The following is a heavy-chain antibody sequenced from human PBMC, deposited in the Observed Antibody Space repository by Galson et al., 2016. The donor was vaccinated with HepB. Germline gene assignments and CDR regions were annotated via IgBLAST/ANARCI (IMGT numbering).Heavy chain of an antibody. Sequence: SETLSLTCNVSGDSISSFYWCWIRQPPGKGLQWIGGIYHSWSVDYSPSLTSRVTMSIAMSQTQVSLKLTSVTAADTAIYYCARDVNMGGLDAWGQGTLVTVSS. CDR3: ARDVNMGGLDA. CDR2: IYHSWSV. V-gene: IGHV4-59*01. D-gene: IGHD1/OR15-1a*01. CDR1: GDSISSFY. J-gene: IGHJ5*02.